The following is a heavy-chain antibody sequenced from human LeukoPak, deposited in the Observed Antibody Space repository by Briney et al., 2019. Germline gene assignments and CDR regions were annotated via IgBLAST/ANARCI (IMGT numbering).Heavy chain of an antibody. D-gene: IGHD3-10*01. CDR1: GFTFSSYA. Sequence: GGSLRLSCAASGFTFSSYAMSWVRQAPGKGLEWVSGITGSVGSTYHADSVKGRFTISRDNSKNTLYLQMNSPRAEDTAVYYCAKVFGESLSGFDYWGQGTLVTVSS. CDR2: ITGSVGST. CDR3: AKVFGESLSGFDY. J-gene: IGHJ4*02. V-gene: IGHV3-23*01.